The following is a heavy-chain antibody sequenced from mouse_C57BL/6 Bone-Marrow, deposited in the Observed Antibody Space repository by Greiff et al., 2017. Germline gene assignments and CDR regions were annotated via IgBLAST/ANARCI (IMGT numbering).Heavy chain of an antibody. J-gene: IGHJ4*01. CDR3: TRGRVYDCDAKDY. D-gene: IGHD2-12*01. CDR1: GFTFSSYA. CDR2: ISSGGDYI. V-gene: IGHV5-9-1*02. Sequence: DVHLVESGEGLVKPGGSLKLSCAASGFTFSSYAMSWVRQTPEKRLEWVAYISSGGDYIYYADPVKGRFTISRDNARKTLYLQMNSLKSEDTAMYYGTRGRVYDCDAKDYWGQGTSVTVTS.